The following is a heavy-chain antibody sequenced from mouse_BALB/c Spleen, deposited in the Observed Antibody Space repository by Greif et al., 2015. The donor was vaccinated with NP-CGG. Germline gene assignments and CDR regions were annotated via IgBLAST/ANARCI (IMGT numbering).Heavy chain of an antibody. V-gene: IGHV1-80*01. CDR3: ARVKGYGNYDYFDY. J-gene: IGHJ2*01. Sequence: QVQLQQPGAELVRPGSSVKISCKASGYAFSSYWMNWVKQRPGQGLVWIGQIYPGDGDTNYNGKFKGKATLTADKSSSTAYMQLSSLTSEDSAVYFCARVKGYGNYDYFDYWGQGTTLTVSS. D-gene: IGHD2-1*01. CDR1: GYAFSSYW. CDR2: IYPGDGDT.